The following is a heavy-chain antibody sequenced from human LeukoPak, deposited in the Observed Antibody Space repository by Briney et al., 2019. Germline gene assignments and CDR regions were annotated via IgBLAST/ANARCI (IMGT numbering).Heavy chain of an antibody. Sequence: GGSLRLSCAASGFNFSSYSVPWVRHAPGKGLVWVSVISGSGCSTKSADSVKGRFTISRDNSQNTLCLQMNSLRAEDTAVYYCAREAPYFDYWGQGTLVTVSS. J-gene: IGHJ4*02. V-gene: IGHV3-23*01. CDR3: AREAPYFDY. CDR2: ISGSGCST. CDR1: GFNFSSYS.